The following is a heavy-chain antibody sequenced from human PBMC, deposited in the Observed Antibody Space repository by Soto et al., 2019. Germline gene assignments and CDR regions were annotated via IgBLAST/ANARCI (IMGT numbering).Heavy chain of an antibody. Sequence: ASVKVSCKVSGYTLTELSMHWVRQAPGKGLEWMGGFDPEDGEIIYAQKFQGRVTMTEDTSTDTAYMELSSLRSEDTAVYYCATEGGVYGAPEAFDIWGQGTMVTVSS. CDR1: GYTLTELS. V-gene: IGHV1-24*01. CDR3: ATEGGVYGAPEAFDI. J-gene: IGHJ3*02. CDR2: FDPEDGEI. D-gene: IGHD4-17*01.